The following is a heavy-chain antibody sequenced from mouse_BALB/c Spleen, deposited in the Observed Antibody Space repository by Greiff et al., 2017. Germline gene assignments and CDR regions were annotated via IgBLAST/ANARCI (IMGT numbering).Heavy chain of an antibody. CDR2: ISDGGSYT. V-gene: IGHV5-4*02. Sequence: VHVKQSGGGLVKPGGSLKLSCAASGFTFSDYYMYWVRQTPEKRLEWVATISDGGSYTYYPDSVKGRFTISRDNAKNNLYLQMSSLKSEDTAMYYCARAGFAYWGQGTLVTVSA. CDR3: ARAGFAY. CDR1: GFTFSDYY. J-gene: IGHJ3*01.